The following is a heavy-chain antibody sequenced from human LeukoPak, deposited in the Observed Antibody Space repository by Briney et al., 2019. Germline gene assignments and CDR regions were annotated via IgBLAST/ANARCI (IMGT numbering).Heavy chain of an antibody. CDR3: ARSGPNYDSSGYDWFDP. D-gene: IGHD3-22*01. V-gene: IGHV1-2*02. CDR2: INPNSGGT. Sequence: ASVKVSCKASGYTFTGYYMHWVRQAPGQGLEWTGWINPNSGGTNYAQKFQGRVTMTRDTSISTAYMELSRLRSDDTAVYYCARSGPNYDSSGYDWFDPWGQGTLVTVSS. J-gene: IGHJ5*02. CDR1: GYTFTGYY.